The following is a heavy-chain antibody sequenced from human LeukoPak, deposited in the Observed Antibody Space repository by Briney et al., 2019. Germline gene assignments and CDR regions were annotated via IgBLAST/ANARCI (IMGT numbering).Heavy chain of an antibody. D-gene: IGHD3-22*01. CDR2: IIPILGIA. J-gene: IGHJ4*02. V-gene: IGHV1-69*04. CDR1: GGTFSRYA. Sequence: AASVKVSCKASGGTFSRYAFSWVRQAPGQGLEWMGRIIPILGIADYAQKFQGRVTITADESTSTAYMEVSSLRSEDTAVYYCARDSNAECYYDSSDYWGQGTLVTVSS. CDR3: ARDSNAECYYDSSDY.